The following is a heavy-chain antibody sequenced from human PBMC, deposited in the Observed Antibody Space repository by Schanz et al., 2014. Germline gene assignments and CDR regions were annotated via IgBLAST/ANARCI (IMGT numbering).Heavy chain of an antibody. CDR1: GFTFSSYA. V-gene: IGHV3-64*04. J-gene: IGHJ4*02. Sequence: VKLVESGGGAVRPGGSLRLSCSASGFTFSSYAMHWVRQASGKGLEYVSAITRSGGGTYYSDSVKGRFTISRDNSKNTLYLHMNTLRSEDTAVYYCAKDSTHIDIVLVPTAIDYWGQGTLVTVSS. D-gene: IGHD2-2*01. CDR3: AKDSTHIDIVLVPTAIDY. CDR2: ITRSGGGT.